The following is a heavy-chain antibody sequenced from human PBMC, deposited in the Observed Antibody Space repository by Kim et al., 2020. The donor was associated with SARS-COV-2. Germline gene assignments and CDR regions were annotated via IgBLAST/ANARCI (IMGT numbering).Heavy chain of an antibody. Sequence: NPSLKRRVTISVDTSKNQFSLKLSSVTAADTAVYYCARGSLIAAAGAIDYWGQGTLVTVSS. CDR3: ARGSLIAAAGAIDY. V-gene: IGHV4-34*01. J-gene: IGHJ4*02. D-gene: IGHD6-13*01.